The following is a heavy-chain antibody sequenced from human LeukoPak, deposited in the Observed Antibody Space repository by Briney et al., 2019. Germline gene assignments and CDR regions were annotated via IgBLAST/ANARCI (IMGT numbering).Heavy chain of an antibody. CDR1: GFTVSSNY. V-gene: IGHV3-53*01. D-gene: IGHD3-22*01. CDR3: ARVYRLYDSSGYYTSSRAFDI. J-gene: IGHJ3*02. CDR2: IYSGGST. Sequence: GGSLRLSCAASGFTVSSNYMSWVRQAPGKGLEWVSVIYSGGSTYYADSVKGRFTISRDNSKNTLYLLMNSLRAEDTAVYYCARVYRLYDSSGYYTSSRAFDIWGQGTMVTVSS.